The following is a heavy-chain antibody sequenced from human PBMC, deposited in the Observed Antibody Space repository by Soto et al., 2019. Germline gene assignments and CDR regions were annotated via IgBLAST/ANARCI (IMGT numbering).Heavy chain of an antibody. D-gene: IGHD2-8*01. CDR3: ARDAYCTNGVCHNNWFDP. J-gene: IGHJ5*02. CDR2: IWYDGSNK. V-gene: IGHV3-33*01. CDR1: GFTFSSYG. Sequence: QVQLVESGGGVVQPGRSLRLSCAASGFTFSSYGMHWVRQAPGKGLEWVAAIWYDGSNKYYADSVKGRFTISRDNSKNTLYLQMNSLRAEDTAVYYCARDAYCTNGVCHNNWFDPWGQGTLVTVSS.